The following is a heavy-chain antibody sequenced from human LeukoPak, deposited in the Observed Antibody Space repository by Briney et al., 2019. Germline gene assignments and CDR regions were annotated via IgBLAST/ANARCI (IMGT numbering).Heavy chain of an antibody. CDR3: ARDRPGSSGYYYDY. J-gene: IGHJ4*02. Sequence: GGSLRLSCAASGFTFSSYSMNWVRQAPGKGLEWVSSISSSSSYIYYADSVKGRFTISRDNAKNSLYLQMNSLRAEDTAVYYRARDRPGSSGYYYDYWGQGTLVTVSS. V-gene: IGHV3-21*01. D-gene: IGHD3-22*01. CDR2: ISSSSSYI. CDR1: GFTFSSYS.